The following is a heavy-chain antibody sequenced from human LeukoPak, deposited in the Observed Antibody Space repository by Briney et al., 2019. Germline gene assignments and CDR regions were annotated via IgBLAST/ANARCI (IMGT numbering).Heavy chain of an antibody. CDR3: ARRYCSSTSCHLLMGAFDI. CDR2: ISSSSSYI. D-gene: IGHD2-2*01. J-gene: IGHJ3*02. CDR1: GFTFSSYS. Sequence: PGGSLRLSCAASGFTFSSYSMNWVRQAPGKGLEWVSSISSSSSYIYYADSVKGRFTISRDNAKNSLYLQMNSLRAEDTAVYYCARRYCSSTSCHLLMGAFDIWGQGTMVTVSS. V-gene: IGHV3-21*01.